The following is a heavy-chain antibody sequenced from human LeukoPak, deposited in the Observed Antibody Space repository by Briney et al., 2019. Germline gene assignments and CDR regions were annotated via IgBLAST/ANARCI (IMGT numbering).Heavy chain of an antibody. Sequence: SETLSLTCAVYGGSFSGYYWSWIRQPPGKGLEWIGEINHSGSTNYNPSLKSRVTISVDTSKNQFSLKLSSVTAADTAVYYCASIITGINRYFDCWGQGTLVTVSS. D-gene: IGHD1-20*01. V-gene: IGHV4-34*01. J-gene: IGHJ4*02. CDR1: GGSFSGYY. CDR3: ASIITGINRYFDC. CDR2: INHSGST.